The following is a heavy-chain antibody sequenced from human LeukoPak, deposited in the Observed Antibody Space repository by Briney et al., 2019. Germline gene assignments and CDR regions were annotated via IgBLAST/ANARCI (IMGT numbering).Heavy chain of an antibody. Sequence: PGGSLRLSCAASGFTFSSYSMNWVRQPPGKGLEWIGEINHSGSTNYNPSLKSRVTISVDTSKNQFSLKLSSVTAADTAVYYCARVGGYDYVWGSYRITFDYWGQGTLVTVSS. D-gene: IGHD3-16*02. J-gene: IGHJ4*02. CDR3: ARVGGYDYVWGSYRITFDY. CDR2: INHSGST. V-gene: IGHV4-34*01. CDR1: GFTFSSYS.